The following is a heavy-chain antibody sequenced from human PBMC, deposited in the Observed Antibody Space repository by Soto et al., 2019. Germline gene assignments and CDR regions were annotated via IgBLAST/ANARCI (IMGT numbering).Heavy chain of an antibody. CDR2: IFYSGIT. D-gene: IGHD3-16*01. CDR1: GGSISSYY. Sequence: SETLSLTCTVSGGSISSYYWSWIRQPPGQGLEWVGYIFYSGITNYNPSLKSRVTISVDTSKNQFSLKLSSVTAADTAVYYCARGGAPYNWFDPWGPGTLVTVSS. V-gene: IGHV4-59*01. CDR3: ARGGAPYNWFDP. J-gene: IGHJ5*02.